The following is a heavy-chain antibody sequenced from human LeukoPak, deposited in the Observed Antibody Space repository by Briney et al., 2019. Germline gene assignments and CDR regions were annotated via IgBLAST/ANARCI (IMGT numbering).Heavy chain of an antibody. CDR1: GFIVSNNY. V-gene: IGHV3-33*08. CDR2: IWNNGNNR. CDR3: ARDSVGIPTDFDF. Sequence: PGGSLRLSCVASGFIVSNNYMSWVRQAPGKGLEWVAVIWNNGNNRYADSVRGRFTISRDDSKSTLYLQMDSLRVDDTAVYFCARDSVGIPTDFDFWGQGTLVTVSS. D-gene: IGHD1-26*01. J-gene: IGHJ4*02.